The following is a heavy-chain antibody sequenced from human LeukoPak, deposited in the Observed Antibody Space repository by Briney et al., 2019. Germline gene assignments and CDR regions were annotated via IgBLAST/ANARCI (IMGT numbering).Heavy chain of an antibody. CDR1: GYSISSGYY. CDR2: IYHSVST. D-gene: IGHD4-23*01. Sequence: SETLSLTCAVSGYSISSGYYWGWIRQPPGKGLEWIGSIYHSVSTYYNPSLKSRVIISVDTSKNQFSLKLSSVTAADTAVYYCARAPRDYGGNSGLWGQGTLVTVSS. J-gene: IGHJ4*02. CDR3: ARAPRDYGGNSGL. V-gene: IGHV4-38-2*01.